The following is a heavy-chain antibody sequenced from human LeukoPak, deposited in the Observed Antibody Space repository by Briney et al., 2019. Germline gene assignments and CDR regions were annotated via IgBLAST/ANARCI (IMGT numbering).Heavy chain of an antibody. CDR3: VETMVTFGGLIRTDAFDF. D-gene: IGHD3-16*01. J-gene: IGHJ3*01. Sequence: GESLRLSCAASGFTFSTYAMGWVRQAPGKGLEWVSAMSGIGDTTSYADSVKGRFTITRDNSRNTLSLQMSSLRADDTATYYCVETMVTFGGLIRTDAFDFWGQGTLVIVSS. V-gene: IGHV3-23*01. CDR1: GFTFSTYA. CDR2: MSGIGDTT.